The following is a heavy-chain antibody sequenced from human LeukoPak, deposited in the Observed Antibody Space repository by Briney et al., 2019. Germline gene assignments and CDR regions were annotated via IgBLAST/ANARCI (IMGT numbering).Heavy chain of an antibody. D-gene: IGHD2-2*02. J-gene: IGHJ5*02. CDR1: GYTFTGYY. V-gene: IGHV1-8*02. CDR2: MNPNNGNT. CDR3: VRDGEGAAISVNYWFDP. Sequence: ASVKVSCKASGYTFTGYYMHWVRQAPGQGLEWMGWMNPNNGNTGYAQKFQGGVTMTRDTSISTAYMELRGLRSEDTAVYYCVRDGEGAAISVNYWFDPWGQGTLVTVSS.